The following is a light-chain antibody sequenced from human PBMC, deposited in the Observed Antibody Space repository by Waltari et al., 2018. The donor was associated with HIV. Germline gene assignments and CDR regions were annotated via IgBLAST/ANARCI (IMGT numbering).Light chain of an antibody. V-gene: IGLV2-11*01. CDR2: DVS. CDR3: CSYAGNYTFV. Sequence: QSALTQPRSVSGSPGQSVTIPCTGTSSDVGGYNYVPWYQQHPGKAPKFMIYDVSKRPSGVPDRFSGSKSGNTASLTISGLQAEDEADYYCCSYAGNYTFVFGGGTKLTVL. J-gene: IGLJ2*01. CDR1: SSDVGGYNY.